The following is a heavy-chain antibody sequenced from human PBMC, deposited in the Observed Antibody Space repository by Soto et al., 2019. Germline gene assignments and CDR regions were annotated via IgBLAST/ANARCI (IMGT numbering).Heavy chain of an antibody. CDR3: AREGARGMDV. J-gene: IGHJ6*02. D-gene: IGHD3-16*01. Sequence: ASVKVSCKAIGYSFTSHYMHWVRQAPGQGLEWMGTIYPGGVNIGYAQKFKGRVTMTRDTSTSTAYMELSSLRSEDTAVYYCAREGARGMDVWGQGTTVTVSS. CDR2: IYPGGVNI. V-gene: IGHV1-46*01. CDR1: GYSFTSHY.